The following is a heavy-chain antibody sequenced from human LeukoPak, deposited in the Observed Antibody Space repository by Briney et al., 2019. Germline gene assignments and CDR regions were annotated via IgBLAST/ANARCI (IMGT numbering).Heavy chain of an antibody. CDR2: ISNSGGSR. CDR3: AQGSESSPNYFDY. D-gene: IGHD6-13*01. Sequence: GGSLRLFCVGSEFTFSNYAMSWVRQAPGKGLEWVSAISNSGGSRFYADSVNGRFTISRDNSKNTLYLQMDSLRAEDTAVYYCAQGSESSPNYFDYWGQGTLVTVSS. J-gene: IGHJ4*02. V-gene: IGHV3-23*01. CDR1: EFTFSNYA.